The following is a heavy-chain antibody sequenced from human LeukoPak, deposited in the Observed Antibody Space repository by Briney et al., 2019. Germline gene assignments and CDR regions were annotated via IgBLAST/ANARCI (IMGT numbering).Heavy chain of an antibody. CDR2: ISSSSSYI. Sequence: GGSLRLSCAASGFTFSSYSMNWVRQAPGKGLEWVSSISSSSSYIYYADSVKGRFTISRDNAKNSLYLQMNSLRAEDTALYYCARGPLSGYYYYMDVWGKGTTVTVSS. V-gene: IGHV3-21*04. CDR3: ARGPLSGYYYYMDV. J-gene: IGHJ6*03. CDR1: GFTFSSYS.